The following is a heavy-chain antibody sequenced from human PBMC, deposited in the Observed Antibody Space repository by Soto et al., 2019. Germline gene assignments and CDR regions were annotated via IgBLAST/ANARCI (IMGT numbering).Heavy chain of an antibody. J-gene: IGHJ4*02. Sequence: PSETLSLTCAVSGGSISSSNWWSWVRQPPGKGLEWIGEIYHSGSTNYNPSLKSRVTISVDKSKNQFSLKLSSVTAADTAVYYCAREETTVTTSGLETFDYWGQGTLVTVSS. V-gene: IGHV4-4*02. CDR3: AREETTVTTSGLETFDY. D-gene: IGHD4-17*01. CDR1: GGSISSSNW. CDR2: IYHSGST.